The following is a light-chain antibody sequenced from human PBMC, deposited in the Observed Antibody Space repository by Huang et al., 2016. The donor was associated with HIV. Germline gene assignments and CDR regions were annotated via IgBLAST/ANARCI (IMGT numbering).Light chain of an antibody. V-gene: IGKV1-33*01. Sequence: DIQMTQSPSSLSASVGDRVTITCQASQDIRKYLNWYQQKPGKAPTLLIYGASNLETGVPSRFSGSGSGSDFTFTISSLQSEDIATYFCQQYDNLYTFGQGTRLEIK. J-gene: IGKJ2*01. CDR1: QDIRKY. CDR3: QQYDNLYT. CDR2: GAS.